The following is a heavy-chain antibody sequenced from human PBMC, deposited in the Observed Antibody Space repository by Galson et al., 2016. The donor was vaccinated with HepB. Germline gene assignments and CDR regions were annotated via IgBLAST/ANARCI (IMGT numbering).Heavy chain of an antibody. CDR1: GFNFSNYA. J-gene: IGHJ4*02. Sequence: SLRLSCAASGFNFSNYAMTWVRQAPGKGLEWVSSIDEGDGGTYYAASVRGRFSISRDNSKNTLYLQMNRLRAEDTAVYFCGKDRLRGGGNTWGQGTLVTVSS. D-gene: IGHD1/OR15-1a*01. V-gene: IGHV3-23*01. CDR2: IDEGDGGT. CDR3: GKDRLRGGGNT.